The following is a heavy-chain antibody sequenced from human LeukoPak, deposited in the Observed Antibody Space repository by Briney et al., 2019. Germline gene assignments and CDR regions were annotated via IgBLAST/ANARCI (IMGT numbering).Heavy chain of an antibody. J-gene: IGHJ4*02. V-gene: IGHV1-18*04. CDR1: GYTFTSYG. CDR3: ARSIVATIWPFEDY. D-gene: IGHD5-12*01. CDR2: ISAYNGNT. Sequence: ASVKVSCKASGYTFTSYGISWVRQAPGQGLEWMGWISAYNGNTNYAQKLQGRVTMTTDTSTSTAYRELRSLRSDDTAVYYCARSIVATIWPFEDYWGQRTLVTVSS.